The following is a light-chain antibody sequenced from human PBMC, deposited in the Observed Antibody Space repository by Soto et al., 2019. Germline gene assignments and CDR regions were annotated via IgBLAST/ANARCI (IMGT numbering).Light chain of an antibody. CDR3: GTWDSSLSAEE. CDR2: ENN. Sequence: QSVLTQPPSVSAAPGQKVTISCSGRSSNIGNNYVSWYQQLPGTAPKLLIYENNKRPSGIPDRFSGSKSGTSATLGITGLQTGDEADYYCGTWDSSLSAEEFGGGTKVTVL. V-gene: IGLV1-51*02. J-gene: IGLJ2*01. CDR1: SSNIGNNY.